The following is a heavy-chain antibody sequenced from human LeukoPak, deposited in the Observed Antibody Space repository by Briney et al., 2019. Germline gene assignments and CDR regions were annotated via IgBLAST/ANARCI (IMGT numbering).Heavy chain of an antibody. D-gene: IGHD3-10*01. Sequence: ASVKVSCKASGGTSSSYAISWVRQAPGQGLEWMGRIIPILGIANYAQKFQGRVTITADKSTSTAYMELSSLRSEDTAVYYCARELYGSGSYYDYWGQGTLVTVSS. J-gene: IGHJ4*02. CDR1: GGTSSSYA. V-gene: IGHV1-69*04. CDR3: ARELYGSGSYYDY. CDR2: IIPILGIA.